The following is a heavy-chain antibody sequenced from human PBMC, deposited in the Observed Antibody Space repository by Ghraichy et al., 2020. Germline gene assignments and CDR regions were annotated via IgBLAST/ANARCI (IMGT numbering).Heavy chain of an antibody. CDR1: GFIFSNYA. D-gene: IGHD2-15*01. Sequence: GGSLRLSCAASGFIFSNYAMHWVRQAPGKGLECVSAISSNGATTSYADSVRPRSSISRDNSKNTVYLQMGSLRPEDMAVYYCARVYCAGGSCYYDYWGQGTLVTVSS. V-gene: IGHV3-64*02. CDR3: ARVYCAGGSCYYDY. J-gene: IGHJ4*02. CDR2: ISSNGATT.